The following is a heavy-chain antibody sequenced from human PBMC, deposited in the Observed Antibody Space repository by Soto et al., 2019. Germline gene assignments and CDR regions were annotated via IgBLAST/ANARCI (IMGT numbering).Heavy chain of an antibody. CDR3: AREDRDRETGLVPAAIDGMDV. J-gene: IGHJ6*02. CDR1: GGTFSRYS. V-gene: IGHV1-69*08. Sequence: QVQLVQSGAEVKKPGSSVKVSCKASGGTFSRYSITWVRQAPGHGLEWIGRIIPIFGIASYAQKFQGRATITADESTSPAXLXRSSPRSADTAVYSCAREDRDRETGLVPAAIDGMDVWGQGTTVTVSS. CDR2: IIPIFGIA. D-gene: IGHD2-2*01.